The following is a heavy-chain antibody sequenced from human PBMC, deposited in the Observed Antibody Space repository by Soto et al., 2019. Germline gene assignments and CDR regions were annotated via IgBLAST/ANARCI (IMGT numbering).Heavy chain of an antibody. V-gene: IGHV1-18*04. CDR1: GYTFTSYG. D-gene: IGHD3-3*01. Sequence: ASVKVSCKASGYTFTSYGISWVRQAPGQGLEWMGWISAYNGNTNYAQKFQGRVTITADESTSTAYMELSSLRSEDTAVYYCARPTATTIFGVVIEAYYYYGMDVWGQGTTVTVSS. CDR3: ARPTATTIFGVVIEAYYYYGMDV. J-gene: IGHJ6*02. CDR2: ISAYNGNT.